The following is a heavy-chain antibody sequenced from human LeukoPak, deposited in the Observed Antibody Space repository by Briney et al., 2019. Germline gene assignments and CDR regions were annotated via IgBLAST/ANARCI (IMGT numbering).Heavy chain of an antibody. Sequence: GGSLRLSCAASGFTFSSYGMHWVRQAPGKGLEWVAVISYDGSNKYYADSVKGRFTISRDNSKNTLYLQMNSLRAEDTAVYYCSTALVNWGQGTLVTVSS. CDR2: ISYDGSNK. CDR3: STALVN. J-gene: IGHJ4*02. CDR1: GFTFSSYG. D-gene: IGHD2-15*01. V-gene: IGHV3-30*03.